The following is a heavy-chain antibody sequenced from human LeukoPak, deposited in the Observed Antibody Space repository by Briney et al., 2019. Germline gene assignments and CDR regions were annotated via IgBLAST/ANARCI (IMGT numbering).Heavy chain of an antibody. CDR3: SHRPSGMAAVSFES. CDR2: LNSNEDK. D-gene: IGHD6-13*01. J-gene: IGHJ4*02. V-gene: IGHV2-5*01. Sequence: SAHTLVKPTPPLTLTFNFSGFSLSTTGEGVGWVRQPPGKALEWLAFLNSNEDKRPTPSLKSRIPLTSDTSKNQVVLTMANMDPADTATYYCSHRPSGMAAVSFESWGQGTLVTVSS. CDR1: GFSLSTTGEG.